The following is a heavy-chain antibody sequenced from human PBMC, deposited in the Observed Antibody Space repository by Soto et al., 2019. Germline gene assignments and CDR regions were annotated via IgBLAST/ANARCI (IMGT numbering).Heavy chain of an antibody. D-gene: IGHD3-10*01. CDR2: ISYRGSS. J-gene: IGHJ4*02. CDR1: GGSITGDY. V-gene: IGHV4-59*01. Sequence: SETLSLTCTVSGGSITGDYWSWVRQLPGKGMEWIGYISYRGSSNYNPSLKSRVTMPVDTSQSHFSLRLSSVTAADTAVYYCARVAYGSGSYYNSWGLGTLVTVSS. CDR3: ARVAYGSGSYYNS.